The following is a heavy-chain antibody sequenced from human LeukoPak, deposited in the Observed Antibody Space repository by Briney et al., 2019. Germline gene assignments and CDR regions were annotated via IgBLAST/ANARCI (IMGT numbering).Heavy chain of an antibody. V-gene: IGHV1-18*01. CDR1: GYTFTSYG. J-gene: IGHJ3*02. CDR3: ARQYSGSYWPDAFDI. Sequence: ASVKVSCKASGYTFTSYGISWVRQAPGQGLEWMGWFSAYNGNTNYAQKLQGRVTMTTDTSTSTAYMELRSLRSDDTAVYYCARQYSGSYWPDAFDIWGQGTMVTVSS. CDR2: FSAYNGNT. D-gene: IGHD1-26*01.